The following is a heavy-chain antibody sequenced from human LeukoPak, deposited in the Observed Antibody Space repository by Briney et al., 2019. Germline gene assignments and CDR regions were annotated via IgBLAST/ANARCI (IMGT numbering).Heavy chain of an antibody. CDR2: ISGSGGST. V-gene: IGHV3-23*01. D-gene: IGHD3-22*01. J-gene: IGHJ4*02. Sequence: GGSLRLSCAASGFTFSSYAMSWVRQAPGKGLEWVSAISGSGGSTYYADSVKGRFTISRDKSKNTLSLQMNSLRAEDTAVYYCPTELDIRPNHYWGQGTLVTVSS. CDR1: GFTFSSYA. CDR3: PTELDIRPNHY.